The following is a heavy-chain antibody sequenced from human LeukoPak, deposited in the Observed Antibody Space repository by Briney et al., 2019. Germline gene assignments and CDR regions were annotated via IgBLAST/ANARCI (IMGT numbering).Heavy chain of an antibody. CDR2: INANTGGS. CDR3: ARGIVATISTY. D-gene: IGHD5-12*01. CDR1: GYTFTGYY. V-gene: IGHV1-2*02. J-gene: IGHJ4*02. Sequence: ASVRVSCKPSGYTFTGYYMHWVRQAPGQGLEWMGWINANTGGSNYAQKFQGRVTMTRDTSISTAYMELSSLRSDDTAVYYCARGIVATISTYWGQGTLVTVSS.